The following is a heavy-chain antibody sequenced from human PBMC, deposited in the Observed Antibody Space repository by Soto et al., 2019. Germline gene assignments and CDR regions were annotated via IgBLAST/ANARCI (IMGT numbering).Heavy chain of an antibody. CDR3: ARHGFYGDYSSNYFDP. Sequence: GESLKISCKGSGYSFTNYWIAWVRQMPGKGLEYMGIIYPSDSTTRYSPSFQGQVTISADKSISTAYLQWNSLKASDTAMYYCARHGFYGDYSSNYFDPWGQGTLVTVSS. V-gene: IGHV5-51*01. CDR1: GYSFTNYW. D-gene: IGHD4-17*01. J-gene: IGHJ5*02. CDR2: IYPSDSTT.